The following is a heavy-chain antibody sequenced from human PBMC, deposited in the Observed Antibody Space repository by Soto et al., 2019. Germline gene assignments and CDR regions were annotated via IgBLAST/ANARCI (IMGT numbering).Heavy chain of an antibody. Sequence: ASVKRSCKASGYRFTIYDSRWGSQATRQRLEWMGWISADSGNREYSQKLQGRVTVTKDTSTSTAYMELRSLSSDDTAVYYCAKDRARLRQQFSCVSWGQGTLVTVSS. J-gene: IGHJ5*02. CDR2: ISADSGNR. D-gene: IGHD2-21*01. V-gene: IGHV1-18*01. CDR1: GYRFTIYD. CDR3: AKDRARLRQQFSCVS.